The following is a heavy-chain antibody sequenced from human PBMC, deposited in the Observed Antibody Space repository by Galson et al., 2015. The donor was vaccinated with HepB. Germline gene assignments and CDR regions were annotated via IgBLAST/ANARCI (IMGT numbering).Heavy chain of an antibody. Sequence: QSGAEVKKPGESLRISCKASGYTFTSYGISWVRQAPGQGLEWMGWISAYNGNTNYAQKLQGRVTMTTDTSTSTAYMELRSLRSDDTAVYYCASGYSYGGEKHYYYYMDVWGKGTTVTVSS. D-gene: IGHD5-18*01. CDR2: ISAYNGNT. CDR1: GYTFTSYG. CDR3: ASGYSYGGEKHYYYYMDV. V-gene: IGHV1-18*01. J-gene: IGHJ6*03.